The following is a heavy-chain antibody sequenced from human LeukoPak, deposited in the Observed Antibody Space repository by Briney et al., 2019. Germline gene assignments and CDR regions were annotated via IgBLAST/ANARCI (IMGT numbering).Heavy chain of an antibody. V-gene: IGHV3-23*01. CDR2: ISGSGGST. J-gene: IGHJ2*01. Sequence: GGSLRLSCRASGFTFRSLAVTWVRQAPGKGLEWVSGISGSGGSTYYADSVKGRFTISRDNSKNTVSLQMNSLRAEDTAVYYCAKWLDGADWYFDLWGRGTLVAVTS. CDR3: AKWLDGADWYFDL. CDR1: GFTFRSLA. D-gene: IGHD3-16*01.